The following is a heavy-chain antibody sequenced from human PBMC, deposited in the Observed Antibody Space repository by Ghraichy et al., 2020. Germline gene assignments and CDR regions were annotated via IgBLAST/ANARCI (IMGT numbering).Heavy chain of an antibody. V-gene: IGHV3-64*01. CDR1: GFTFNSYS. J-gene: IGHJ3*01. D-gene: IGHD1-1*01. CDR3: ARSETTWSVVNYAFDV. Sequence: GGSLRLSCAASGFTFNSYSIHWVRQAPGKGLECITAISKNGDRTYYENSVKGRFTISRDDSKNTVFLQMDSLRAEDMAVYYCARSETTWSVVNYAFDVWGQGTTVTVFS. CDR2: ISKNGDRT.